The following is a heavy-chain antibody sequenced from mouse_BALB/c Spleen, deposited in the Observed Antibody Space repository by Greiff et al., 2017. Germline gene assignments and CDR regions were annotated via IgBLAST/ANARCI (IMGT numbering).Heavy chain of an antibody. D-gene: IGHD1-1*01. CDR3: ARDYYYGSSAMDY. CDR2: IWGDGST. Sequence: VKLQESGPGLVAPSQSLSITCTVSGFSLTGYGVNWVRQPPGKGLEWLGMIWGDGSTDYNSALKSRLSISKDNSKSQVFLKMNSLQTDDTARYYCARDYYYGSSAMDYWGQGTSVTVSS. V-gene: IGHV2-6-7*01. CDR1: GFSLTGYG. J-gene: IGHJ4*01.